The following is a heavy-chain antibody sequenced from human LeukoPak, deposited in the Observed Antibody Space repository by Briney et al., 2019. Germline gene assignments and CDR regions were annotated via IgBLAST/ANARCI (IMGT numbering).Heavy chain of an antibody. J-gene: IGHJ5*02. Sequence: ASVKVSCKASGYTFTSYGISWVRQAPGQGLEWMGWISAYNGNTNYAQKLQGRVTMTTDTSTSTAYMELRSLRSDDTAVYYCARETYDFWSGYLGGYNWFDPWGQGTLVTVSS. V-gene: IGHV1-18*01. CDR1: GYTFTSYG. CDR2: ISAYNGNT. D-gene: IGHD3-3*01. CDR3: ARETYDFWSGYLGGYNWFDP.